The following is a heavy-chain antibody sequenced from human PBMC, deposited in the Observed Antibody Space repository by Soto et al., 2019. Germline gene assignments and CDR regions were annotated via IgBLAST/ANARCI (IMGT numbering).Heavy chain of an antibody. CDR3: ARAGIFGVVTLDY. V-gene: IGHV1-3*01. D-gene: IGHD3-3*01. J-gene: IGHJ4*02. CDR2: INVGAGKT. CDR1: GYTFSSSA. Sequence: GASVKVSCKASGYTFSSSAMHWVRQTPGQSLEWMGWINVGAGKTNYARKLQGRVTMTRDTSTSTVYMELSSLRSEDTAVYYCARAGIFGVVTLDYWGQGTLVTVSS.